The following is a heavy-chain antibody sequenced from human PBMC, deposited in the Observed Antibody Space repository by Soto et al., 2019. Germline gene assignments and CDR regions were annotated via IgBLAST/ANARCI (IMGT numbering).Heavy chain of an antibody. CDR3: AKNQERELPRVIDF. J-gene: IGHJ4*02. D-gene: IGHD1-7*01. Sequence: WSLRLSCATSGPTFSNYAMSWVRQAPGGGLEWVSSMSGSSSTTYYADSVRGRFTISRDRSKNTLYLQMSSLRAEDTALYYCAKNQERELPRVIDFWGQGTMVTVSS. CDR1: GPTFSNYA. V-gene: IGHV3-23*01. CDR2: MSGSSSTT.